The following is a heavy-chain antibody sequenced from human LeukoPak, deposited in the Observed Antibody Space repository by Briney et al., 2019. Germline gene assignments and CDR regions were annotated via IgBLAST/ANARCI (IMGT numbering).Heavy chain of an antibody. V-gene: IGHV3-23*01. CDR2: ISGSGGST. CDR1: GFTFSSYW. D-gene: IGHD3-22*01. J-gene: IGHJ3*02. Sequence: GGSLRLSCAASGFTFSSYWMSWVRQAPGKGLEWVSAISGSGGSTYYADSVKGWFTISRDNSKNTLYLQMNSLRAEDTAVYYCAKVARFNTMIEAFDIWGQGTMVTVSS. CDR3: AKVARFNTMIEAFDI.